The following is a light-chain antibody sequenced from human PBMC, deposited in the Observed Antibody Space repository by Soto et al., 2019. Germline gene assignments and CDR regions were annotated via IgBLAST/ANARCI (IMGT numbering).Light chain of an antibody. CDR2: DVS. CDR3: SSYTSSSTLV. V-gene: IGLV2-14*03. CDR1: SSDVGAYNY. J-gene: IGLJ1*01. Sequence: QPVLTQPASVSGSPGQSITISCTGTSSDVGAYNYVFWYQQHPGEAPKLMIYDVSNRPSGVSNRFSGSKSGNTASLTISGLQAEDEADYYCSSYTSSSTLVFGTGTKLTVL.